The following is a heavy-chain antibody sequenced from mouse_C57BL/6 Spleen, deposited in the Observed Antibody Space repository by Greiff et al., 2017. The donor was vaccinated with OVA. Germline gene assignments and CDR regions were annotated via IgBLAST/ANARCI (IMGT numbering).Heavy chain of an antibody. V-gene: IGHV7-3*01. Sequence: DVKLQESGGGLVQPGGSLSLSCAASGFTFTDYYMSWVRQPPGKALEWLGFIRNKANGYTTEYSASVKGRFTISRDNSQSILYLQMNALRAEDSATYYCARFHLWGAMDYWGQGTSVTVSS. CDR1: GFTFTDYY. D-gene: IGHD6-2*01. CDR3: ARFHLWGAMDY. J-gene: IGHJ4*01. CDR2: IRNKANGYTT.